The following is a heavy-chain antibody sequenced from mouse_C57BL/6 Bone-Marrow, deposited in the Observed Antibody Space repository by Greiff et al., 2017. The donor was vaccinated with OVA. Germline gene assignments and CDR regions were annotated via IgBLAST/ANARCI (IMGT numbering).Heavy chain of an antibody. CDR3: ERLRDYVGY. J-gene: IGHJ2*01. V-gene: IGHV1-64*01. CDR1: GYTFTSYW. CDR2: IHPNSGST. Sequence: VQLQQPGAELVKPGASVKLSCKASGYTFTSYWMHWVKQRPGQGLEWIGMIHPNSGSTNYNEKFKSKATLTVDKSSSTAYMQLSSLTAEDSAVYYCERLRDYVGYWGQGTTLTVSS.